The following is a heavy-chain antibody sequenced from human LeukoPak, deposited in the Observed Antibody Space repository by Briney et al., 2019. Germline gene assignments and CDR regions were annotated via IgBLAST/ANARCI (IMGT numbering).Heavy chain of an antibody. V-gene: IGHV1-24*01. Sequence: GASVKVSCKVSGYTLTELSMHWVRQAPGKGLEWMGGFDPEGGETIYAQKFQGRVTMTEDTSTDTAYMELSSLRSEDTAVYYCATALRWVTAIYFDYWGQGTLVTVSS. CDR1: GYTLTELS. CDR2: FDPEGGET. D-gene: IGHD2-21*02. J-gene: IGHJ4*02. CDR3: ATALRWVTAIYFDY.